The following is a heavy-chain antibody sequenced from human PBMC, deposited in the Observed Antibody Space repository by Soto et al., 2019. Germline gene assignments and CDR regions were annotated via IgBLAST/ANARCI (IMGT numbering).Heavy chain of an antibody. J-gene: IGHJ4*02. Sequence: SVKVSCKVSGSRFSNYVISWVRQAPGHGLEWLGRIIPIFNSTKYAQSFQGRVTITADKSTSTASLELSSLRSDDTAVYYCAREGRGKKAGYNGLVSLGYWGQGTLVTV. D-gene: IGHD2-2*02. CDR1: GSRFSNYV. CDR3: AREGRGKKAGYNGLVSLGY. CDR2: IIPIFNST. V-gene: IGHV1-69*06.